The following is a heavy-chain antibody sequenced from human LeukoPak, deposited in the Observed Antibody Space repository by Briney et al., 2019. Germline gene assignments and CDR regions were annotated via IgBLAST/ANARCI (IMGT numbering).Heavy chain of an antibody. Sequence: ASVKVSCKASGYTFTGYYMHWVRRAPGQGLEWMGWINPNSGGTNYAQKFQGRVTMTRDTSISTAYMELSRLRSDDTAVYYCARTDLGATSSFDYWGQGTLVTVSS. CDR2: INPNSGGT. J-gene: IGHJ4*02. CDR3: ARTDLGATSSFDY. V-gene: IGHV1-2*02. CDR1: GYTFTGYY. D-gene: IGHD1-26*01.